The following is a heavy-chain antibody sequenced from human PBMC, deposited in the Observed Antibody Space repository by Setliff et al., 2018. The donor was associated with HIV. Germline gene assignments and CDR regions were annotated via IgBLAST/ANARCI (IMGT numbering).Heavy chain of an antibody. V-gene: IGHV4-39*07. CDR1: GYSIGSTDYY. CDR2: IDYSGNT. Sequence: SLTCAVSGYSIGSTDYYWGWIRQPPGKGLEWIGTIDYSGNTYYNPSLKSRVTISVDTSKNQFSLKLSSVTAADTAVYYCASGGVDFVWGSYSPVPIWGQGTMVTVS. CDR3: ASGGVDFVWGSYSPVPI. J-gene: IGHJ3*02. D-gene: IGHD3-16*01.